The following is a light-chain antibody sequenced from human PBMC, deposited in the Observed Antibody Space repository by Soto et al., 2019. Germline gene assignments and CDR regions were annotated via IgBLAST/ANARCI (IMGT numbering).Light chain of an antibody. Sequence: QSALTQPASVSGSPGQSITISCTGTASDVGAYDYVSWYQHHPGKPPKLLIFEVRDRPSGVSNRFSGSKSGNTASLTISGLQREDEADYFCSSSTSSSTLVFGTVTKLTVL. V-gene: IGLV2-14*01. CDR3: SSSTSSSTLV. CDR1: ASDVGAYDY. CDR2: EVR. J-gene: IGLJ1*01.